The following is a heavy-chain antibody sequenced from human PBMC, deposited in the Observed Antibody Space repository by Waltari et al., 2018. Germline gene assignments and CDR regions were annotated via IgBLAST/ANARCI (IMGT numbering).Heavy chain of an antibody. CDR1: GGSIRRYY. D-gene: IGHD6-13*01. CDR2: IYYSGST. J-gene: IGHJ6*02. Sequence: QVQLQESGPGLVKPSETLSLTCTVSGGSIRRYYWSWIRQPPGKGVEWIGYIYYSGSTNDNPSLKSRVTIAVDTSKNQFSLKLSSVTAADTAVYYCARGWSYDSSSWYPSGYYYYYGMDVWGQGTTVTVSS. CDR3: ARGWSYDSSSWYPSGYYYYYGMDV. V-gene: IGHV4-59*01.